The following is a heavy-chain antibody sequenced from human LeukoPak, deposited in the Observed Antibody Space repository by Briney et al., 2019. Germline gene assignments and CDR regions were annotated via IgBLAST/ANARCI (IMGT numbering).Heavy chain of an antibody. J-gene: IGHJ4*02. CDR2: ISSSSSTI. CDR1: GFTFSSYS. D-gene: IGHD6-19*01. CDR3: ARDIAVALFDY. V-gene: IGHV3-48*01. Sequence: GGSLRLSCAASGFTFSSYSMNWVRQAPGKGLEWVSYISSSSSTIYYADSVKGRFTISRDNAKNSLYLQMNSLRAEDTAVYYCARDIAVALFDYWGQGTLVTVSS.